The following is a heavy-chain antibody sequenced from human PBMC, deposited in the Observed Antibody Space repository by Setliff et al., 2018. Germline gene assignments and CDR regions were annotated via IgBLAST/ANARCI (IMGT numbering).Heavy chain of an antibody. CDR1: GDSISSFY. CDR3: ARGSYYDSSGYSPDFFDY. V-gene: IGHV4-59*08. Sequence: PSETLSLTCTVSGDSISSFYWSWIRQPPGKGLEWIGYISYSGSTNYNPSLKSRVTLSVDTSRNQFSLKVRSVTAADTAVYYCARGSYYDSSGYSPDFFDYWGQGTLVTVSS. J-gene: IGHJ4*02. CDR2: ISYSGST. D-gene: IGHD3-22*01.